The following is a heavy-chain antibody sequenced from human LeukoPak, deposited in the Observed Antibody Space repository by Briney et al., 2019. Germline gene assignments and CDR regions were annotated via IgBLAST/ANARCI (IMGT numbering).Heavy chain of an antibody. CDR2: IYTSGST. D-gene: IGHD3-22*01. Sequence: SETLSLTCTVSGGSISSYYWSWIRQPAGKGLEWIGRIYTSGSTNYNPSLKSRVTISVDTSKNQFSLKLSSVTAADTAVYYCASLTMIVVVNAPGNWFDPWGQGTLVTVSS. CDR1: GGSISSYY. CDR3: ASLTMIVVVNAPGNWFDP. V-gene: IGHV4-4*07. J-gene: IGHJ5*02.